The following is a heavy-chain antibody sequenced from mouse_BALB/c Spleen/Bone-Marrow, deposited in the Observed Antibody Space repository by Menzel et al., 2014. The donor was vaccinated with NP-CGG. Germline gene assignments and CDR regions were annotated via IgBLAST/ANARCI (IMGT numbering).Heavy chain of an antibody. V-gene: IGHV14-3*02. Sequence: VQLQQSGAELVKSGASVKLSCTASGFNIKDTYIHWVKQRPEQGLEWIGRIDPANGNTKYDPKFQGKATITADTSSNSAYLQLSSLTSEDTAVYYCAKYNYGLYFDVWGAGTTVTVSS. CDR3: AKYNYGLYFDV. J-gene: IGHJ1*01. CDR1: GFNIKDTY. CDR2: IDPANGNT. D-gene: IGHD1-3*01.